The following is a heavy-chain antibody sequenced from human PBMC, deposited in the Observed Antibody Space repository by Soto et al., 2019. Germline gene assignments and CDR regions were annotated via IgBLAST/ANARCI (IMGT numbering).Heavy chain of an antibody. CDR1: GGTFSGYV. V-gene: IGHV1-69*01. Sequence: QVQLVQSGAEVKKPGSSVKVSCKASGGTFSGYVTSWLRQAPGQGLEWVGGIIPIIGTAKYAQTLKGRVTITADVSTSTAFMELSSLRSEDTAVYYCARVLDYDSNGNYYGGFDYWGQGTLVTVSS. CDR3: ARVLDYDSNGNYYGGFDY. J-gene: IGHJ4*02. D-gene: IGHD3-22*01. CDR2: IIPIIGTA.